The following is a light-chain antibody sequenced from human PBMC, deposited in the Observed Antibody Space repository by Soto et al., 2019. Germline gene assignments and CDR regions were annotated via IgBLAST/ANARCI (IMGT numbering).Light chain of an antibody. CDR3: SSYTTSSTRV. V-gene: IGLV2-14*03. Sequence: QSALTQPASVSGSPGQSITISCTGTSSDVGAYDFVSWYQQHPDKAPKLMIYEVRNRPSGVSNRFSGSKSVNTATLTISGLQAEDEADYYCSSYTTSSTRVFGSGTNVTVL. CDR1: SSDVGAYDF. CDR2: EVR. J-gene: IGLJ1*01.